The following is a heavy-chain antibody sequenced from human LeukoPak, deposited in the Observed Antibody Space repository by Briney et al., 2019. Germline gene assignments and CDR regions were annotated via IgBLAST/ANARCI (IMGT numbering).Heavy chain of an antibody. V-gene: IGHV4-38-2*01. CDR1: RYSISSGYY. J-gene: IGHJ4*02. CDR3: ARWYSSSGYFDY. Sequence: PSETLSLTCAVSRYSISSGYYWGWIRQPPRKGLDWIGSIYHSGTTDYKPSLKSRVTISVDTSNNQFSLKLSSVTAADTAVYYCARWYSSSGYFDYWGQGTLVTVSS. CDR2: IYHSGTT. D-gene: IGHD6-6*01.